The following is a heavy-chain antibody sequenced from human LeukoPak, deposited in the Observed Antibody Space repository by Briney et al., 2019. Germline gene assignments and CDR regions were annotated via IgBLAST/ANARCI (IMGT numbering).Heavy chain of an antibody. Sequence: GGSLRLSCAASGFTFSNAWMSWVRQAPGKGLEWVGRIKSKTDGGTTDYAAPVKGRFTISRDDSKNTLYLQMNSLKTEDTAVYYCTAQHQYSSSWYYGYYYYHYMDVWGKGTTVTVSS. CDR2: IKSKTDGGTT. CDR3: TAQHQYSSSWYYGYYYYHYMDV. V-gene: IGHV3-15*01. J-gene: IGHJ6*03. D-gene: IGHD6-13*01. CDR1: GFTFSNAW.